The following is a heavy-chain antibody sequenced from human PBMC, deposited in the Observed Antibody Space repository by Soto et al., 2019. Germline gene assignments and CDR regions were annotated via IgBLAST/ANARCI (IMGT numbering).Heavy chain of an antibody. CDR1: GYTFTSYG. V-gene: IGHV1-18*01. CDR3: ARTSGYSSTDNLFDP. Sequence: QVQLVQSGAEVKKPGASVKVSCKASGYTFTSYGISWVRQSPGQGLEWMGGISAYNGNTNNAQKFQGRVAVTTATSATTAYMELMNLRSDDTAGYYCARTSGYSSTDNLFDPWGQGALVTVSS. D-gene: IGHD6-13*01. J-gene: IGHJ5*02. CDR2: ISAYNGNT.